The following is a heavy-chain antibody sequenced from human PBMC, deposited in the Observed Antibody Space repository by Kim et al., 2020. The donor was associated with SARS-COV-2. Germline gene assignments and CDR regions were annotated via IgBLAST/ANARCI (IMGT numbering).Heavy chain of an antibody. J-gene: IGHJ5*02. CDR3: AREAAMVRGERGFDP. Sequence: SETLSLTCAVSGGSISSSNWWSWVRQPPGKGLEWIGEIYHSGSTNYNPSLKSRVTISVDKSKNQFSLKLSSVTAADTAVYYCAREAAMVRGERGFDPWGQGTLVTVSS. D-gene: IGHD3-10*01. V-gene: IGHV4-4*02. CDR2: IYHSGST. CDR1: GGSISSSNW.